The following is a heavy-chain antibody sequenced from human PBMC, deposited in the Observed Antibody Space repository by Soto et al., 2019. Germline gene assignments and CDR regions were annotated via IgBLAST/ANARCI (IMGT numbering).Heavy chain of an antibody. D-gene: IGHD6-13*01. V-gene: IGHV3-23*01. CDR1: GFTFSSYA. CDR2: ISGSGGST. CDR3: AKVGYSSSSFGMDV. Sequence: EVQLLESGGGLVQLGGSLRLSCAASGFTFSSYAMSWVRQAPGKGLEWVSAISGSGGSTYYADSVKGRFTISRDNSKNTLYLQMNSLRAEDTAVYYCAKVGYSSSSFGMDVWGQGTTVTVSS. J-gene: IGHJ6*02.